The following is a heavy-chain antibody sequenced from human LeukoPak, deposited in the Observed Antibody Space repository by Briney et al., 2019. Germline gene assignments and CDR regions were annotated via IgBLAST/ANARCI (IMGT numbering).Heavy chain of an antibody. D-gene: IGHD4-17*01. CDR3: ARYNGDLTGGFDY. CDR1: GYTFTNYY. V-gene: IGHV1-46*01. J-gene: IGHJ4*02. Sequence: ASVKVSCKASGYTFTNYYIHWVRQAPGQGLEWMAIINPAGGSTGYAQKFQGRVTMTRDTSTSTVYMELSSLRSEDTAVYYCARYNGDLTGGFDYWGQGTLVTVSS. CDR2: INPAGGST.